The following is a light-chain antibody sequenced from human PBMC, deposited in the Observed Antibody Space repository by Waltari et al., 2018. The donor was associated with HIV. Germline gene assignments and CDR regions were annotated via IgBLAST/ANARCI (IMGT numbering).Light chain of an antibody. Sequence: QSVLTQSPSVSGAPGQRVTISCTGTSSNIGAGFDLPWYQHLPGTAPQLLIFGDNHRPSGVPDRFSGSMSGTSASLAITWLQADDEAYYYCQSYDSGLRGWVFGGGTKLTVL. CDR1: SSNIGAGFD. V-gene: IGLV1-40*01. J-gene: IGLJ3*02. CDR3: QSYDSGLRGWV. CDR2: GDN.